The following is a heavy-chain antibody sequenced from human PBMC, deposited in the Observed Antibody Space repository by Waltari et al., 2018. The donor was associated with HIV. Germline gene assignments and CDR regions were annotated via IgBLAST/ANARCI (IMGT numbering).Heavy chain of an antibody. Sequence: EVQLVESGGGLIQPGGSLRLSCAASGFTVSSNYMSWVRQAPGKGLEWVSVIYSGGSTYYADSVKGRFTISRDNSKNTLYLQMNSLRAEDTAVYYCAKSKFFGVVNTPQRGAYYGMDVWGQGTTVTVSS. D-gene: IGHD3-3*01. CDR1: GFTVSSNY. V-gene: IGHV3-53*01. CDR3: AKSKFFGVVNTPQRGAYYGMDV. CDR2: IYSGGST. J-gene: IGHJ6*02.